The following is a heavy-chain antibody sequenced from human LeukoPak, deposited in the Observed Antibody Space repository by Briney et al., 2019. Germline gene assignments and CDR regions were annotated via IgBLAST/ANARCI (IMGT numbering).Heavy chain of an antibody. D-gene: IGHD3-22*01. CDR1: GGSFSGYY. Sequence: ASETLSLTCAVYGGSFSGYYWSWIRQPPGKGLEWIGEINHSGSTNYNPSLKSRVTISVDTSKNQFSLKLSSVTAADTAVYYCARVLNYYDSSGYYSLGAFDIWGQGTMVTVSS. J-gene: IGHJ3*02. CDR2: INHSGST. V-gene: IGHV4-34*01. CDR3: ARVLNYYDSSGYYSLGAFDI.